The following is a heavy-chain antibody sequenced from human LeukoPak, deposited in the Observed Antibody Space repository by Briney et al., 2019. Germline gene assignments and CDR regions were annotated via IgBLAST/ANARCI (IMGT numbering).Heavy chain of an antibody. CDR2: ISSSSSYI. CDR3: ARALEWELLGAFPLDY. J-gene: IGHJ4*02. CDR1: GFTFSSYS. D-gene: IGHD1-26*01. V-gene: IGHV3-21*01. Sequence: GGSLRLSCAASGFTFSSYSTNWVRQAPGKGLEWVSSISSSSSYIYYADSVKGRFTISRDNAKNSLYPQMNSLRAVDTAVYYCARALEWELLGAFPLDYWGQGTLVTVSS.